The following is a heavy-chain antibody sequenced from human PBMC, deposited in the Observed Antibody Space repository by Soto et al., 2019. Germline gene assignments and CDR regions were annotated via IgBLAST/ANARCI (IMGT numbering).Heavy chain of an antibody. Sequence: QVQLQESGPGLVKPSETLSLTCTVSGGSISSYYWSWIRQPPGKGLEWIGYIYYSGSTKYNPSLTSRVTISVDTSKNQFSLKLSSVPAADPAVYYCARRYGDSFDYWGQGTLVTVSS. V-gene: IGHV4-59*08. CDR2: IYYSGST. CDR1: GGSISSYY. J-gene: IGHJ4*02. D-gene: IGHD4-17*01. CDR3: ARRYGDSFDY.